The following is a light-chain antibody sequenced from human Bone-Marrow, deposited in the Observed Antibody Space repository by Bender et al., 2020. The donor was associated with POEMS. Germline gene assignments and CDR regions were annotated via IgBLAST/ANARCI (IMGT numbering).Light chain of an antibody. CDR1: RSDVGGHAY. J-gene: IGLJ2*01. Sequence: QSALTQPASVSGSPGQSITMSCTGTRSDVGGHAYVSWYQQHPGTAPRLIIYDVSYRPSGVSDRFSGSRSGNTASLTISGLQAEDEADYYCSSYAGTNVIFGGGTKLTVL. CDR3: SSYAGTNVI. CDR2: DVS. V-gene: IGLV2-14*01.